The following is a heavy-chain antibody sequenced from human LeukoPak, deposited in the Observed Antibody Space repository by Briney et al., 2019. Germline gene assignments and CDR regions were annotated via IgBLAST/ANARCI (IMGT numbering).Heavy chain of an antibody. CDR1: GGTFSSYA. CDR2: IIPIFGTA. CDR3: ARGGGRKGRFDY. D-gene: IGHD3-16*01. V-gene: IGHV1-69*05. Sequence: ASVKVSCKASGGTFSSYAISWVRQAPGQGPEWMGGIIPIFGTANYAQKFQGRVTITTDESTSTAYMELSSLRSEDTAVYYCARGGGRKGRFDYWGQGTLVTVSS. J-gene: IGHJ4*02.